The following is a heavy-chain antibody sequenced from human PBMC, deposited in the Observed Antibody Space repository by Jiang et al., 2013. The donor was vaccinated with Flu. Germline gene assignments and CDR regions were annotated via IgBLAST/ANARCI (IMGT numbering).Heavy chain of an antibody. D-gene: IGHD2-2*02. Sequence: SGAEVKKPGSSVKVSCKASGGTFSSYAISWVRQAPGQGLEWMGGIIPIFGTANYAQKFQGRVTITADKSTSTAYMELSSLRSEDTAVYYCARDEIVVVPAAIWTGYYGMDVWGQGTTVTVSS. CDR2: IIPIFGTA. V-gene: IGHV1-69*06. CDR1: GGTFSSYA. CDR3: ARDEIVVVPAAIWTGYYGMDV. J-gene: IGHJ6*02.